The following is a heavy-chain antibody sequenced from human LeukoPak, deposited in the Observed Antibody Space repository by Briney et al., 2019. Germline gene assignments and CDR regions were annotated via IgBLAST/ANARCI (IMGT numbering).Heavy chain of an antibody. Sequence: PGGSLRLSCAASGFTVSSNYMSWVRQAPGEGLEWVSSISSSSSYIYYADSVKGRFTISRDNAKNSLYLQMNSLRAEDTAVYYCARDFRGLSAAAEMGVEYWGQGTLVTVSS. CDR2: ISSSSSYI. CDR3: ARDFRGLSAAAEMGVEY. D-gene: IGHD6-13*01. CDR1: GFTVSSNY. V-gene: IGHV3-21*01. J-gene: IGHJ4*02.